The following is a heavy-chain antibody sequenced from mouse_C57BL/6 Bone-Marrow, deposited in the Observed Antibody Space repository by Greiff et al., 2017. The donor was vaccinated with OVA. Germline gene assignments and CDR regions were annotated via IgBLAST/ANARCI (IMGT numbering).Heavy chain of an antibody. CDR2: INPSNGGT. CDR1: GYTFTSYW. Sequence: QVHVKQSGTELVKPGASVKLSCKASGYTFTSYWMHWVKQRPGQGLEWIGNINPSNGGTNYNEKFKSKATLTVDKSSSTAYMQLSSLTSEDSAVYYCARGGLVWYFDVWGTGTTVTVSS. CDR3: ARGGLVWYFDV. J-gene: IGHJ1*03. V-gene: IGHV1-53*01. D-gene: IGHD1-1*02.